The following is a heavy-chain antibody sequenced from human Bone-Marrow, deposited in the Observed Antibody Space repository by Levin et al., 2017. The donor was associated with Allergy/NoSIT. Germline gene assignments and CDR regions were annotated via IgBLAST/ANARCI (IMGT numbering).Heavy chain of an antibody. J-gene: IGHJ3*02. CDR3: ARGGLLPPPNAFDI. D-gene: IGHD2-15*01. V-gene: IGHV4-30-2*01. CDR1: GGSISSGDYS. Sequence: SETLSLTCIVSGGSISSGDYSWSWIRQPPGKGLEWIGYIYDSGSTYSNPSLKSRVTLSVDTSENQFSLKLRSVTAADTAVYYCARGGLLPPPNAFDIWGPGTMVTVSS. CDR2: IYDSGST.